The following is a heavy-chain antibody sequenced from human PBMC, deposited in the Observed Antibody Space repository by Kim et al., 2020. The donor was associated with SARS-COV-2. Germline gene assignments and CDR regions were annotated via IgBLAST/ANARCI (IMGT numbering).Heavy chain of an antibody. CDR1: VYSFTGYH. CDR2: INPNNGAT. V-gene: IGHV1-2*02. D-gene: IGHD2-21*01. J-gene: IGHJ6*01. Sequence: ASVKVSCKASVYSFTGYHIHWVRQAPGQGLEWMGWINPNNGATDYAQKLQGRVIMTRETSITTVYMDLSRVTSDDTALYFCARELGCWTGPCGYYAMDV. CDR3: ARELGCWTGPCGYYAMDV.